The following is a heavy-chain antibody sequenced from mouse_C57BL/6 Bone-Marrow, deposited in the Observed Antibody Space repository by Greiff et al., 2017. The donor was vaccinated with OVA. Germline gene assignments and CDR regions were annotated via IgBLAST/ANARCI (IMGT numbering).Heavy chain of an antibody. D-gene: IGHD2-3*01. CDR1: GYAFTNYL. J-gene: IGHJ2*01. Sequence: VQLVESGAELVRPGTSVKVSCKASGYAFTNYLIEWVKQRPGQGLEWIGVINPGSGGTNYNEKFKGKATLTADKSSSTAYMPLSSLTSEDSAVYFCARERGGYFIDYWGQGTTLTVSS. CDR3: ARERGGYFIDY. CDR2: INPGSGGT. V-gene: IGHV1-54*01.